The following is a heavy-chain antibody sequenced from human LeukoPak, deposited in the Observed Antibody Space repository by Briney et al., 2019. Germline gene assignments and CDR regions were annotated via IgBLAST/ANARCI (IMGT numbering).Heavy chain of an antibody. V-gene: IGHV1-8*01. CDR3: ARGAPGSYCSGGSCPYFDY. CDR1: GYTFTSYD. CDR2: MNPNSGNT. Sequence: ASVKVSCKASGYTFTSYDINWVRQATGQGLEWMGWMNPNSGNTGYAQKFQGRVTMTRNTSITTAYMELSSLRSEDTAVYYCARGAPGSYCSGGSCPYFDYWGQGTLVTVSS. D-gene: IGHD2-15*01. J-gene: IGHJ4*02.